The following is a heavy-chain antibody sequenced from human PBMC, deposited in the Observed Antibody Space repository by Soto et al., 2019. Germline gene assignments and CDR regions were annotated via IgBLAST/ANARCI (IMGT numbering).Heavy chain of an antibody. D-gene: IGHD3-16*01. CDR2: INVGNGNT. V-gene: IGHV1-3*01. CDR3: ARDRRQVPVLGLYYYDY. J-gene: IGHJ4*02. Sequence: QVQFVQSGAEVKKPGASVKVSCKASGYTFTRYAMHWVRQAPGQRLEWMGWINVGNGNTKYSQKFQGRVTSTRDTSASNAYVEVSRLTSEYTTVYYCARDRRQVPVLGLYYYDYWGQGPLVTVSS. CDR1: GYTFTRYA.